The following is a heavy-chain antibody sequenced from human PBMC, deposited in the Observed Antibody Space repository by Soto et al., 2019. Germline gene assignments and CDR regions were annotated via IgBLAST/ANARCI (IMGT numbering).Heavy chain of an antibody. CDR1: GGSISSGGYY. CDR2: IYYSGTT. V-gene: IGHV4-31*03. CDR3: AASCVACGGFNYYGMDV. D-gene: IGHD2-21*01. Sequence: QVQLQESGPGLVKPSQTLSLTCTVSGGSISSGGYYWYWIRQHPGKGLEWIGYIYYSGTTYYNPSLKSRVTISVXPXKXXFSLKLGSVPAADTAVYYCAASCVACGGFNYYGMDVWGQGTTVTVSS. J-gene: IGHJ6*02.